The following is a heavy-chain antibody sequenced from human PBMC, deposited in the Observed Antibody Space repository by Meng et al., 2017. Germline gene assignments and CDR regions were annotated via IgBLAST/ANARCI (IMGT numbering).Heavy chain of an antibody. D-gene: IGHD6-6*01. Sequence: QVPLRQGGAGLLKPSETLSLPCAVYGGSFSCYYWSWIRQPPGKGLEWIGEINHSGSTNYNPSLKSRVTISVDTSKNQFSLKLSSVTAADTAVYYCARRGIAARPFYYWGQGTLVTVSS. CDR2: INHSGST. CDR3: ARRGIAARPFYY. J-gene: IGHJ4*02. V-gene: IGHV4-34*01. CDR1: GGSFSCYY.